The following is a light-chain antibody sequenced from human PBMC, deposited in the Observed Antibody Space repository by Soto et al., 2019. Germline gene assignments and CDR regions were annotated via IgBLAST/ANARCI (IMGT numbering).Light chain of an antibody. CDR1: QFISTY. Sequence: DIQMTQSPSFLHAYVGDTVTITCRPSQFISTYLNWYKQKPGKAPNILIYTTSSLHSGVPSRFRGSGSGTDFTLTISSLQPEDFATYYCQQSYSTPITFGQGTRLEIK. J-gene: IGKJ5*01. V-gene: IGKV1-39*01. CDR2: TTS. CDR3: QQSYSTPIT.